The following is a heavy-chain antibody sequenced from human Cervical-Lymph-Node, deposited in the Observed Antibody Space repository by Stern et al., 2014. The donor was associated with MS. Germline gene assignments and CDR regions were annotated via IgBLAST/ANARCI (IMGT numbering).Heavy chain of an antibody. V-gene: IGHV1-69*06. CDR1: GD. J-gene: IGHJ5*02. CDR2: IIRPVGTA. CDR3: ATGAGDNWFDP. Sequence: VQLVQSGADVKQPGSSVRVSCKASGDISWLRQAPGQGLEYMWAIIRPVGTAHYTQRFQGRLTITADKSTNTTYMELSSLRSDDTAIYYCATGAGDNWFDPWGQGTLVSVSS. D-gene: IGHD3-10*01.